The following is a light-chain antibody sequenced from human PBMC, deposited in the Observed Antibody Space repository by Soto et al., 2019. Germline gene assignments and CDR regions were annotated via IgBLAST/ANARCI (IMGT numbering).Light chain of an antibody. Sequence: EIVLTQSPGTLSLSPGEKATLSCRASQSVSSNYLAWYQQKPGQAPRPLIYGASSRAIGIPDSFSGSGSGTDFTLTISRLEPEDFAVYYCQQYGSLPWTFGQGTKV. CDR2: GAS. CDR1: QSVSSNY. V-gene: IGKV3-20*01. CDR3: QQYGSLPWT. J-gene: IGKJ1*01.